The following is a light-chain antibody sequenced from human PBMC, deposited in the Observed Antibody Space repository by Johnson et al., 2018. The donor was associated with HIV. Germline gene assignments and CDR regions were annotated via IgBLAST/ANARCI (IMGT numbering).Light chain of an antibody. Sequence: QSVLTQAPSVSAAPGQKVTISCSGSSSNIGNNYVSWYQQLPGTAPKLLIYDNNKRPSGIPDRFFGSKSGTSATLGITGLQTGDEADYYCGAWDSSLTTYVFGTGTKVTVL. J-gene: IGLJ1*01. V-gene: IGLV1-51*01. CDR3: GAWDSSLTTYV. CDR2: DNN. CDR1: SSNIGNNY.